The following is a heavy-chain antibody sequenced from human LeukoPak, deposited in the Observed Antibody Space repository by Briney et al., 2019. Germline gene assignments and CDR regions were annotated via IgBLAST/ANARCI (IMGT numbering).Heavy chain of an antibody. V-gene: IGHV4-38-2*01. CDR2: IFHSGST. CDR3: ARASGSYGSGSYYYSGMDV. CDR1: GYSISSGFY. J-gene: IGHJ6*04. Sequence: SETLSLTCVVSGYSISSGFYWGWIRPPPGKGVEWIGRIFHSGSTYYNPSLKRRVTISVDTSKNQFSLKLSSVTAADTALYYCARASGSYGSGSYYYSGMDVWGKGTTVTVSS. D-gene: IGHD3-10*01.